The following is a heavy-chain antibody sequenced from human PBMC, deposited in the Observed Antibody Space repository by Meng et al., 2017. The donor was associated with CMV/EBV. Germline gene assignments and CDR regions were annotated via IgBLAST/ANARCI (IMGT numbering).Heavy chain of an antibody. CDR1: GYTLTELS. CDR2: FDPEDGET. V-gene: IGHV1-24*01. CDR3: ATVSVGLRFLEWLFAYGMDV. J-gene: IGHJ6*02. Sequence: ASVKVSCKVSGYTLTELSMHWVRQAPGKGLEWMGGFDPEDGETIYAQKFQGRVTMTEDTSTDTAYMEPSSLRSEDTAVYYCATVSVGLRFLEWLFAYGMDVWGQGTTVTVSS. D-gene: IGHD3-3*01.